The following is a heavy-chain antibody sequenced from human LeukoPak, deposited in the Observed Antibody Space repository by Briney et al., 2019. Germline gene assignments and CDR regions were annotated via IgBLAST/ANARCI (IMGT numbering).Heavy chain of an antibody. Sequence: SETLSLTCTVSGGSISSGGYYWRWIRQHPGKGLEWIGYIYYSGSTYYNPSLKSRVTISVDTSKNQFSLKLSSVTAADTAVYYCARDKLYYYGMDVWGQGTTVTVSS. V-gene: IGHV4-31*03. CDR3: ARDKLYYYGMDV. CDR1: GGSISSGGYY. CDR2: IYYSGST. J-gene: IGHJ6*02.